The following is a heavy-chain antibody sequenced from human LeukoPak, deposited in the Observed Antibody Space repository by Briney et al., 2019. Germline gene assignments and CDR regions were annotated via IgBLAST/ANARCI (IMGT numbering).Heavy chain of an antibody. CDR2: IYPTDSDT. Sequence: GESLKISCKGSGFTFTSYWIGWVRQMPGKGLESMGIIYPTDSDTGYSPSFQGQVTISADRSISTAYLQWSSLKASDTAIYYCARGNNRALEIWGQGTMVTVSS. CDR3: ARGNNRALEI. CDR1: GFTFTSYW. J-gene: IGHJ3*02. V-gene: IGHV5-51*01. D-gene: IGHD2/OR15-2a*01.